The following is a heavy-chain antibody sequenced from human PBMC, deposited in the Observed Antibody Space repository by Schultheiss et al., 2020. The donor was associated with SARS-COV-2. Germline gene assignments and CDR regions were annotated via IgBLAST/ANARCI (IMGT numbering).Heavy chain of an antibody. CDR1: GGTFSSYA. V-gene: IGHV1-69*06. Sequence: SVKVSCKASGGTFSSYAISWVRQAPGQGLEWMGGIIPIFGTANYAQKFQGRVTITADKSTSTAYMELSSLRSEDTAVYYCAREYSGSYPSFDYWGQGTLVTVSS. J-gene: IGHJ4*02. D-gene: IGHD1-26*01. CDR2: IIPIFGTA. CDR3: AREYSGSYPSFDY.